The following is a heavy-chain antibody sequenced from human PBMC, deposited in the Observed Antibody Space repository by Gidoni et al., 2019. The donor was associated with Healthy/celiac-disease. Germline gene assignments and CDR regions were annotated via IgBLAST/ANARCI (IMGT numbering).Heavy chain of an antibody. CDR3: TSYCDRDYYYYGMDV. CDR2: IRSKANSYAT. J-gene: IGHJ6*02. D-gene: IGHD4-17*01. CDR1: GFTFRGSA. Sequence: EVQLVESGGGLVQPGGSLKLSCAASGFTFRGSAMHGVRQASGKGLEWVGRIRSKANSYATAYAASVKGRFTISRDDSKNTAYLQMNSLKTEDTAVYYCTSYCDRDYYYYGMDVWGQGTTVTVSS. V-gene: IGHV3-73*02.